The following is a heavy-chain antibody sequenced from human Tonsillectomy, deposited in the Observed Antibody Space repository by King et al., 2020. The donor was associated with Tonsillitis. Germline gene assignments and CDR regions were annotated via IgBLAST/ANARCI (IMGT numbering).Heavy chain of an antibody. J-gene: IGHJ4*02. D-gene: IGHD5/OR15-5a*01. CDR3: ARDLSVSNTFDY. Sequence: QLVQSGAEVKKPGASVKVSCKASGYTFGGYYMHWVRQAPGQGLEWMGWINPNSGGTKYAQRFQGWVTMTRDTSISTAYMELTRLTYDDTAVYYCARDLSVSNTFDYGGQGTLVTVSS. V-gene: IGHV1-2*04. CDR1: GYTFGGYY. CDR2: INPNSGGT.